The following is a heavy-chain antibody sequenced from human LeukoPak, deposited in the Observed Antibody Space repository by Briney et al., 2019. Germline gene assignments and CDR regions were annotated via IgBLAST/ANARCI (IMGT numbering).Heavy chain of an antibody. D-gene: IGHD4-23*01. CDR2: INHSGST. V-gene: IGHV4-34*01. J-gene: IGHJ4*02. CDR3: ASKPRGTVVTHFAY. Sequence: SETLSLTCTVSGGSISSYYWSWIRQPPGKGLEWIGEINHSGSTNYNPSLKSRVTISVDTSKNQFSLKLSSVTAADTAVYYCASKPRGTVVTHFAYWGQGTLVTVSS. CDR1: GGSISSYY.